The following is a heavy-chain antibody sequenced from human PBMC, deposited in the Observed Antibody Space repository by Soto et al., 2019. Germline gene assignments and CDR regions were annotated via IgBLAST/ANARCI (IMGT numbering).Heavy chain of an antibody. J-gene: IGHJ3*02. Sequence: GASVKVSCKASGITSTTYAIHWVRQAPGHGLEWMGWINTGNGNTRYSQRFLGRVTITADEFTITAYMELSGLRSDDTATYYCARETSAPGTFREDASDIWG. D-gene: IGHD6-13*01. CDR2: INTGNGNT. CDR3: ARETSAPGTFREDASDI. CDR1: GITSTTYA. V-gene: IGHV1-3*04.